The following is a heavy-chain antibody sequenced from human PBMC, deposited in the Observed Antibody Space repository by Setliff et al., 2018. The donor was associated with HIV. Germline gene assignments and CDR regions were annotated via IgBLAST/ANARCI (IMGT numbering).Heavy chain of an antibody. CDR1: GCTFTSYD. V-gene: IGHV1-8*02. J-gene: IGHJ5*02. CDR3: ARALPYDSSGYYFVGWFDP. D-gene: IGHD3-22*01. CDR2: INPNSGNT. Sequence: ASVKVSCKASGCTFTSYDINWVRQATGQGLEWMGWINPNSGNTGYAQKFQGRVTMTRNTSISTAYMELSSLRSEDTAVYYCARALPYDSSGYYFVGWFDPWGQGTLVTVSS.